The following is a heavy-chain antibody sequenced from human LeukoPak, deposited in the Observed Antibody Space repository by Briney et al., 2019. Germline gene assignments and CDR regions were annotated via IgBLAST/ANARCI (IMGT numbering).Heavy chain of an antibody. J-gene: IGHJ6*02. Sequence: GGSLRLSCAASGFTFDDYAMHWARHAPGKGLEWVSGISWNSGSVGYADSVKGRFTISRDNAKNSLYLQMNSLRAEDTALYYCAKDYYYYGMDVWGQGATVTVSS. V-gene: IGHV3-9*01. CDR2: ISWNSGSV. CDR3: AKDYYYYGMDV. CDR1: GFTFDDYA.